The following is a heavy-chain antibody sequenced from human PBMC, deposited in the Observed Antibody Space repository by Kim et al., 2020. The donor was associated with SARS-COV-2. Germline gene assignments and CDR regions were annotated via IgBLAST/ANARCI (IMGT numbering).Heavy chain of an antibody. Sequence: GGSLRLSCAASGFTFSSYGMHWVRQAPGKGLEWMSLIWYNGNYKYYADSVKGRFTISRDNSKNTLYLQMNSLRAEDTAVYYCAKDGGYCSGGSCKTIIFDYWGQGTLVTVSS. V-gene: IGHV3-33*06. D-gene: IGHD2-15*01. CDR3: AKDGGYCSGGSCKTIIFDY. CDR2: IWYNGNYK. J-gene: IGHJ4*02. CDR1: GFTFSSYG.